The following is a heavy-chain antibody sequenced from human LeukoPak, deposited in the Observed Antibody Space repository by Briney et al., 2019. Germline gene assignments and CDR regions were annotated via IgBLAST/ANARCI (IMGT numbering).Heavy chain of an antibody. J-gene: IGHJ4*02. V-gene: IGHV4-4*02. CDR3: ARDTTYYYDSSGYYDY. Sequence: SGTLSLTCAVSGGSFSSSNWWSWVRQPPGKGLEWIGEIYHSGSTNYNPSLKSRVTISVDKSKNQFSLKLSSVTAADTAVYYCARDTTYYYDSSGYYDYWGQGTLVTVSS. D-gene: IGHD3-22*01. CDR2: IYHSGST. CDR1: GGSFSSSNW.